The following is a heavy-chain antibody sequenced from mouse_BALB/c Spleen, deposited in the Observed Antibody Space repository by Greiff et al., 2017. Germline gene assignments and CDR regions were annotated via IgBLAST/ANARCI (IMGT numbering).Heavy chain of an antibody. CDR2: IWAGGST. J-gene: IGHJ3*01. V-gene: IGHV2-9*02. CDR1: GFSLTSYG. CDR3: ARQDYDAWFAY. Sequence: QVHVKQSGPGLVAPSQSLSITCTVSGFSLTSYGVHWVRQPPGKGLEWLGVIWAGGSTNYNSALMSRLSISKDNSKSQVFLKMNSLQTDDTAMYYCARQDYDAWFAYWGQGTLVTVSA. D-gene: IGHD2-4*01.